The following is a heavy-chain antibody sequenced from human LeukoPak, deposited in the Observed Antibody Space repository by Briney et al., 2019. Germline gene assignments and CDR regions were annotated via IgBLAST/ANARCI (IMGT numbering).Heavy chain of an antibody. CDR3: ARDSILTGYFDY. D-gene: IGHD3-9*01. CDR1: GGTFSSYA. V-gene: IGHV1-69*04. Sequence: GASVKVSCKASGGTFSSYAISWVRQAPGQGLEWMGGIIPILGIANYAQKFQGRVTITADKSTSTAYMELSSLRSEDTAVYYCARDSILTGYFDYWGQGTLVTVSS. CDR2: IIPILGIA. J-gene: IGHJ4*02.